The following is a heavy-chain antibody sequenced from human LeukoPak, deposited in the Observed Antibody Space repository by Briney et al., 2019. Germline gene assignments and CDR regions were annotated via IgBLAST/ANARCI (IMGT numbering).Heavy chain of an antibody. Sequence: PGRSLRLSCAASGFTFSSYAMHWVRQAPGKGLEWVAVISYDGSNKYYADSVKGRFTISRDNSKNTLYLQMNSLRADDTAVYYCARGGSIVVVPAAMGRWGQGTLVTVSS. J-gene: IGHJ4*02. CDR2: ISYDGSNK. D-gene: IGHD2-2*01. CDR1: GFTFSSYA. V-gene: IGHV3-30*01. CDR3: ARGGSIVVVPAAMGR.